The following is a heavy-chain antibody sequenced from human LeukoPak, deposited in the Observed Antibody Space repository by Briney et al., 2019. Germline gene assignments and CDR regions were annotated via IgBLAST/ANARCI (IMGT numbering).Heavy chain of an antibody. V-gene: IGHV4-61*02. CDR3: ARVAGWGILGRIDP. CDR1: GGSISSGSYF. CDR2: IYTSGST. J-gene: IGHJ5*02. Sequence: PSETLSLTCTVSGGSISSGSYFWSWIRQPAGKGLEWIGRIYTSGSTNYNPSLKSRVTISVDTSKNQFSLKLSSVTAADTAVYYCARVAGWGILGRIDPWGQGTLVTVSS. D-gene: IGHD7-27*01.